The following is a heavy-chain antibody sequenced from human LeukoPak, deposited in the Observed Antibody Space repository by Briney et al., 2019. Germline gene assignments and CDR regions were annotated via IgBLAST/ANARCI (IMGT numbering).Heavy chain of an antibody. CDR1: GFVFSDYG. CDR3: ASGYDFSSGSKRGFDN. V-gene: IGHV3-48*01. CDR2: ISSGGSDI. Sequence: GGSLRLSCAASGFVFSDYGFNWVRQAQGKGLEWISYISSGGSDIFYADSVKGRFTISRDNTKSSVFLQMSSLRGEDTAVYYCASGYDFSSGSKRGFDNWGQGALVTVSS. J-gene: IGHJ4*02. D-gene: IGHD3-3*01.